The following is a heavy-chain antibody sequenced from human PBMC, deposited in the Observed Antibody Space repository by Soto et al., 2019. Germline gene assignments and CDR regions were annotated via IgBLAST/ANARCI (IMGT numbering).Heavy chain of an antibody. V-gene: IGHV1-69*01. CDR2: IIPIFGTA. D-gene: IGHD2-15*01. Sequence: QVQLVQSGAEVKNPGSSVKVSCKASGGTFSSYAISWVRQAPGQGLEWMGGIIPIFGTANYAQKFQGRVTITADESTSTAYMELSSLRSEDTAVYYCARDGLANCSGGSCYPYYYYGMDVWGQGTTVTVSS. CDR1: GGTFSSYA. CDR3: ARDGLANCSGGSCYPYYYYGMDV. J-gene: IGHJ6*02.